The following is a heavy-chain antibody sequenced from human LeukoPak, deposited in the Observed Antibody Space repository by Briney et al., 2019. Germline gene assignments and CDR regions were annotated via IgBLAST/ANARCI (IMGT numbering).Heavy chain of an antibody. V-gene: IGHV4-4*07. Sequence: SETLSLTCTASGGSISSYYWSWIRQPAGKGLEWIGCIYTSGSTNYNPSLKSRVTMSVDTSKNQFSLKLSSVTAADTAVYYCARDRYYDSSGYSANQNWFDPWGQGTLVTVSS. CDR1: GGSISSYY. CDR2: IYTSGST. D-gene: IGHD3-22*01. J-gene: IGHJ5*02. CDR3: ARDRYYDSSGYSANQNWFDP.